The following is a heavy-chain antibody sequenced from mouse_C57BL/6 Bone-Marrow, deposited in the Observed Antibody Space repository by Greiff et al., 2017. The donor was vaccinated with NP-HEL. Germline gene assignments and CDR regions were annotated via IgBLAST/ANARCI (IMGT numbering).Heavy chain of an antibody. Sequence: EVKLMESGGGLVKPGGSLKLSCAASGFTFSDYGMHWVRQAPEKGLEWVAYISSGSSTIYYADTVKGRFTISRDNAKNTLFLQMTSLRSEDTAMYYCAREDYWGQGTSVTVSS. CDR2: ISSGSSTI. CDR3: AREDY. V-gene: IGHV5-17*01. J-gene: IGHJ4*01. CDR1: GFTFSDYG.